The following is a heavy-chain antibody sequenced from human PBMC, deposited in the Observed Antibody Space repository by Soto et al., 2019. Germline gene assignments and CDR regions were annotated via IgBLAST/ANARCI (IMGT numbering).Heavy chain of an antibody. CDR1: GGSISSYY. Sequence: SETLYLTCTVSGGSISSYYWSWIRQPPGKGLEWIGYIYYSGSTNYNPSLKSRVTISVDTSKNQFSLKLSSVTAADTAVYYCARGMTPVAFDIWGQETMVTVSS. CDR2: IYYSGST. D-gene: IGHD3-10*01. V-gene: IGHV4-59*08. J-gene: IGHJ3*02. CDR3: ARGMTPVAFDI.